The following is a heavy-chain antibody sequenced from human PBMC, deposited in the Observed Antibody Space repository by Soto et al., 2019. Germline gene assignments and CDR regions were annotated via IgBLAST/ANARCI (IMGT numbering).Heavy chain of an antibody. Sequence: LRLSCAASGFTFSSYAMSWVRQAPGKGLEWVSAISGSGGSTYYADSVKGRFTISRDNSKNTLYLQMNSLRAEDTAVYYCAKDVRYCRGGSCYFDAFDIWGQGTMVTVSS. V-gene: IGHV3-23*01. CDR1: GFTFSSYA. CDR3: AKDVRYCRGGSCYFDAFDI. CDR2: ISGSGGST. D-gene: IGHD2-15*01. J-gene: IGHJ3*02.